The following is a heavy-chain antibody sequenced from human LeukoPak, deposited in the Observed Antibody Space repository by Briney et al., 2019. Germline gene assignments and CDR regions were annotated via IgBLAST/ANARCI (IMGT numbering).Heavy chain of an antibody. CDR3: ASLYGAKPYYYYMDV. CDR1: GGSFSGYY. J-gene: IGHJ6*03. CDR2: INHSGST. Sequence: SETLSLTYAVYGGSFSGYYWSWIRQPPGKGLEWIGEINHSGSTNYNPSLKSRVTISVDTSKNQFSLKLSSVTAADTAVYYCASLYGAKPYYYYMDVWGKGTTVTVSS. V-gene: IGHV4-34*01. D-gene: IGHD4-17*01.